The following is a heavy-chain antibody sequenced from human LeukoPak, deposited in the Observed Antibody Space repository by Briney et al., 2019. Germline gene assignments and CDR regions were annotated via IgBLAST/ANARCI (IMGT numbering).Heavy chain of an antibody. Sequence: ASVKVSCKASGYTFTNYGISWVRQAPGQGLEWMGWISGYNGNTNYAQKFQGRVTMTTDTSTSTAYMELRSLRSDDTAVYYCARISTVTERYWGQGTLVTVSS. J-gene: IGHJ4*02. CDR1: GYTFTNYG. V-gene: IGHV1-18*01. D-gene: IGHD2-21*02. CDR2: ISGYNGNT. CDR3: ARISTVTERY.